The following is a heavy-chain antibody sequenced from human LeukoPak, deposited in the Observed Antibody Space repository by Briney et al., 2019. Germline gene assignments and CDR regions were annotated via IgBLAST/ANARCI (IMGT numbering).Heavy chain of an antibody. CDR1: AFTFSSYR. CDR3: ARDRIIYGDYGDAFDF. D-gene: IGHD4-17*01. Sequence: GSLRLSCAASAFTFSSYRMNWVRQAPGKGLEWVSSISSSSTYIYYADSVKGRFTISRDNAKNSLYLQMNSLRAEDTAVYYCARDRIIYGDYGDAFDFWGQGTMVTVSS. CDR2: ISSSSTYI. V-gene: IGHV3-21*01. J-gene: IGHJ3*01.